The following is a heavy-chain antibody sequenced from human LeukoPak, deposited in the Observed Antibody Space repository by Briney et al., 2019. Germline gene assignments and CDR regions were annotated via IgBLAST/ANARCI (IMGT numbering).Heavy chain of an antibody. CDR1: GYNFTNYW. V-gene: IGHV5-51*01. CDR2: IYPDDSDT. J-gene: IGHJ4*02. CDR3: ARQGSYSSSWYNIDY. D-gene: IGHD6-13*01. Sequence: GESLKISCKGSGYNFTNYWIGWVRQMPGKGLEWVGMIYPDDSDTRYCPSFQGQVTISADKSINTACLQWGSLKASDTAMYYCARQGSYSSSWYNIDYWGQGTPVTVSS.